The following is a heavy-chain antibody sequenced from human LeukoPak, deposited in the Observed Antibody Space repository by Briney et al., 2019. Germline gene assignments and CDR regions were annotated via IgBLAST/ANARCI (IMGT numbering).Heavy chain of an antibody. CDR1: GYTFTSYY. V-gene: IGHV1-46*01. J-gene: IGHJ6*02. D-gene: IGHD5-24*01. CDR2: INPSGGST. Sequence: ASVKVSCKASGYTFTSYYMHWVRQAPGQGLEWMGIINPSGGSTSYAQKFQGRVTMIRDTSTSTVYMELSSLRSEDTAVYYCARDPEMVRDYYYGMDVWGQGTTVTVSS. CDR3: ARDPEMVRDYYYGMDV.